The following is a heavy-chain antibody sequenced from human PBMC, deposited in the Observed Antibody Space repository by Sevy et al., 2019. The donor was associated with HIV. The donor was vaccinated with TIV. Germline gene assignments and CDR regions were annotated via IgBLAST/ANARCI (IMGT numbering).Heavy chain of an antibody. CDR3: ARLICTSGIRYLDY. Sequence: GESLKISCKGSGYSFTRYWIAWVRQMPGKGLEWMGIIYPDDSETRYSPSFQGQVTISADKSISTAYLQWSSLRASDSAMYHCARLICTSGIRYLDYWGQGNLVTVSS. V-gene: IGHV5-51*01. D-gene: IGHD2-8*01. J-gene: IGHJ4*02. CDR1: GYSFTRYW. CDR2: IYPDDSET.